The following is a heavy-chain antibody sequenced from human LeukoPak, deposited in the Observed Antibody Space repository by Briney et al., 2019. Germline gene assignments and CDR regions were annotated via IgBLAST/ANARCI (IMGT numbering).Heavy chain of an antibody. V-gene: IGHV3-48*03. CDR3: ARKTRSEGGIGGDVSFEI. J-gene: IGHJ3*02. D-gene: IGHD2-15*01. CDR2: INVGGRVA. CDR1: GFTVSQEE. Sequence: GGSLRLSCTTSGFTVSQEEMVWVRQAPGKGMEWLAYINVGGRVANYAASVKGRFTMSRDDAKNSVYLQLHSLIDEDTGLYHCARKTRSEGGIGGDVSFEIWGHGTMVTV.